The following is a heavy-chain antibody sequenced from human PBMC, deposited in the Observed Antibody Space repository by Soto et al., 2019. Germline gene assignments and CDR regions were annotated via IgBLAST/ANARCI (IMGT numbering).Heavy chain of an antibody. CDR2: ISGSGGST. D-gene: IGHD3-22*01. Sequence: GGSLRLSCTASGFTFSSYAMSWVRQAPGKGLEWVSAISGSGGSTYYADSVKGRFTISRGNSKNTLYLQMNSLRVEDTAVYYCAKATYYYDSSGYYPFDYWGQGTLVTVSS. J-gene: IGHJ4*02. CDR3: AKATYYYDSSGYYPFDY. CDR1: GFTFSSYA. V-gene: IGHV3-23*01.